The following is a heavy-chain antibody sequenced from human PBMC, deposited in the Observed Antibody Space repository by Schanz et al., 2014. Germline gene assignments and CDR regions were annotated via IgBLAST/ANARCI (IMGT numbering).Heavy chain of an antibody. D-gene: IGHD2-15*01. CDR3: ARDRGYCSGGSCLTFDY. V-gene: IGHV3-30*03. J-gene: IGHJ4*02. CDR1: GFTFSSYG. CDR2: MSYDGSIK. Sequence: VQLLESGGGLVQPGGSLRLSCAASGFTFSSYGMHWVRQAPGKGLEWVAAMSYDGSIKYYGDSVKGRFTISRDNSKNTLYLQMNTLRAEDTAVYYCARDRGYCSGGSCLTFDYWGQGTLXTVSS.